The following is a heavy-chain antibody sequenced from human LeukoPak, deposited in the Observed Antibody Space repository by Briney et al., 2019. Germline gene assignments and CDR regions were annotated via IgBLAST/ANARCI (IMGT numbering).Heavy chain of an antibody. Sequence: PSGTLSLTCAVSGGSIDCSYWWSWVRQTPEKGLEWIGEIYHSGSTNYNPSLKSRVSISVDTSKKQLSLQLSSVTAADTAVYYCVRHSRVVAFDYWGQGNLVTVSS. V-gene: IGHV4-4*02. J-gene: IGHJ4*02. D-gene: IGHD2-15*01. CDR2: IYHSGST. CDR3: VRHSRVVAFDY. CDR1: GGSIDCSYW.